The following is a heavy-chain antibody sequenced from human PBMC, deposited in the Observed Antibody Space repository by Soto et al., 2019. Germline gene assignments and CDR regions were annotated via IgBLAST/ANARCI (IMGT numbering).Heavy chain of an antibody. J-gene: IGHJ4*02. CDR1: GFSFSSFG. D-gene: IGHD3-3*01. CDR2: IWYDGSLE. Sequence: QVQLVESGGGVVQPGRSLRLSCAASGFSFSSFGMHWVRQAPGKGLEWVAIIWYDGSLEYYADSVKGRFTISRDNSKNPLYLQSNSLRVEDTAVYYCAKPSYDFWSGYYHPFDYWGQGTLVTVSS. CDR3: AKPSYDFWSGYYHPFDY. V-gene: IGHV3-33*03.